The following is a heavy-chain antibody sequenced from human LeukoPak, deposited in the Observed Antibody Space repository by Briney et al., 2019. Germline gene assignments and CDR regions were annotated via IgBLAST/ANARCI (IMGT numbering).Heavy chain of an antibody. Sequence: ASAKVSCKASGYTFTTSDINWVRQAPGQGLQWMGWMNPNSGNAVYAQKFQGRVTMTRDTSINTAYMELSSLRFEDTAVYYCARGSSRSFDIWGLGTMVTVSS. V-gene: IGHV1-8*01. CDR2: MNPNSGNA. CDR3: ARGSSRSFDI. D-gene: IGHD3-10*01. J-gene: IGHJ3*02. CDR1: GYTFTTSD.